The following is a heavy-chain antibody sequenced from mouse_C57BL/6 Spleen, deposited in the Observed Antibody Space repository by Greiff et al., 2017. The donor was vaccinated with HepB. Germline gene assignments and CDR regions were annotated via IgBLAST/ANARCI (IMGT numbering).Heavy chain of an antibody. CDR1: GFNIKDDY. CDR3: TSAPLCYGNPYYYAMDY. J-gene: IGHJ4*01. CDR2: IDPENGDT. V-gene: IGHV14-4*01. Sequence: EVQLQQSGAELVRPGASVKLSCTASGFNIKDDYMHWVKQRPEQGLEWIGWIDPENGDTEYASKFQGKATITADTSSNTAYLQLSSLTSEDTAVYYCTSAPLCYGNPYYYAMDYWGQGTSVTVSS. D-gene: IGHD2-1*01.